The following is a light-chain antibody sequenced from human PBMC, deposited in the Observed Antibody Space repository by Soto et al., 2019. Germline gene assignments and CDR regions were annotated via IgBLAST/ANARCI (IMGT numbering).Light chain of an antibody. CDR3: QQSYSTPPIT. CDR1: QSISNH. J-gene: IGKJ5*01. V-gene: IGKV1-39*01. Sequence: DIQMTQSPSSLSASVGGRVTMTCRASQSISNHLNWYQQKPGKAPKLLIYAASSLQSGVPSRFSGSGSGTDFTLTISSLQPEDFATYYCQQSYSTPPITFGQGTRLEIK. CDR2: AAS.